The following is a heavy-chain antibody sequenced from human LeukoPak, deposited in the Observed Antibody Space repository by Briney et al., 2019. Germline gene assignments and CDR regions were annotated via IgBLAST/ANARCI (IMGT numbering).Heavy chain of an antibody. J-gene: IGHJ3*02. CDR1: GGSISSSSYY. CDR2: IYYSGST. Sequence: SETLSLTCTVSGGSISSSSYYWGWIRQPPGKGLEWIGSIYYSGSTYYNPSLKSRVTISVDTSKNQFSLKLSSVTAADTALYYCASAVDTMIVVDPPDAFDIWGQGTMVTVSS. CDR3: ASAVDTMIVVDPPDAFDI. V-gene: IGHV4-39*01. D-gene: IGHD3-22*01.